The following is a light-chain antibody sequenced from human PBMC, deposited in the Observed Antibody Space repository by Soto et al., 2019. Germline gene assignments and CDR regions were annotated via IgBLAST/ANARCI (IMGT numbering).Light chain of an antibody. CDR3: EAWDSNTNWV. Sequence: QPVLTQSSSASASLGSSVKLTCTLSSGHSSYIIAWHQQQPGKAPRYLMKLEGSGSYNKGSGVPDRFSGSSSGADRYLTISYRPFEDEAGYSCEAWDSNTNWVFGGGTQLTVL. CDR1: SGHSSYI. CDR2: LEGSGSY. V-gene: IGLV4-60*02. J-gene: IGLJ3*02.